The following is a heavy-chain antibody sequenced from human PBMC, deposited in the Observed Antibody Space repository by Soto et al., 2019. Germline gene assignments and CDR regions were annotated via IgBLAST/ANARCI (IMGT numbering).Heavy chain of an antibody. Sequence: QLVESGGGLVQPGGSLRLSCAASGFSVSNNYMKWVRQAPGKGMEWVSLIYSGGSTYYADSVKGRFTISRDNSKNTPFLQMNSLRGEDTAVYYCARDRGYRWGQGTRVTVSS. V-gene: IGHV3-66*01. CDR3: ARDRGYR. CDR1: GFSVSNNY. D-gene: IGHD5-12*01. J-gene: IGHJ3*01. CDR2: IYSGGST.